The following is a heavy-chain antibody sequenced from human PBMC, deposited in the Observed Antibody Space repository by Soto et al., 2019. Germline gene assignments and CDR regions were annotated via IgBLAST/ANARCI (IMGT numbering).Heavy chain of an antibody. CDR2: IYYSGST. CDR1: GGSISSYY. Sequence: SETLSLSYTVSGGSISSYYWSWIRQPPGKGLEWIGYIYYSGSTNYNPSLKSRVTISVDTSKNQFSLKLSSVTAADTAVYFCARHGEHSSSWYFDFWGQGTLVTVSS. CDR3: ARHGEHSSSWYFDF. D-gene: IGHD6-13*01. V-gene: IGHV4-59*08. J-gene: IGHJ4*02.